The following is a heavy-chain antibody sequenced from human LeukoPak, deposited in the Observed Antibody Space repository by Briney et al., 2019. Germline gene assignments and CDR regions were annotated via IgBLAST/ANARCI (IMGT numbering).Heavy chain of an antibody. D-gene: IGHD2-2*02. Sequence: GASVKVSCKASGYTFTGYYMHWVRQAPGQGLEWMGWINPNSGGTNYAQKFQGRVTMTRDTSISTAYMELSRLRSDDTAVYYCAGDLDCSSTSCYTMLWGQGTLVTVSS. V-gene: IGHV1-2*02. CDR3: AGDLDCSSTSCYTML. CDR1: GYTFTGYY. J-gene: IGHJ4*02. CDR2: INPNSGGT.